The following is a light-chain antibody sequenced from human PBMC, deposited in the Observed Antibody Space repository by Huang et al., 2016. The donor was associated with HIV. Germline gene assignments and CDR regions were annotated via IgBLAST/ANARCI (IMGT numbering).Light chain of an antibody. CDR2: AAS. CDR1: QRISTY. V-gene: IGKV1-39*01. CDR3: QQTYSTAIT. Sequence: DIQLTQSPSSLSASVGDRVTMTCRASQRISTYLNWYQQKPGKAPKLLIFAASTLQSGVPSTFSGSGSGTDFTLTISSLQPEDFATYYCQQTYSTAITFGQGTRLEIK. J-gene: IGKJ5*01.